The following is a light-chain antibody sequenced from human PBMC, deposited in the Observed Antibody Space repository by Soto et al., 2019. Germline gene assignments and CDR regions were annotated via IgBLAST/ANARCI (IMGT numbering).Light chain of an antibody. CDR3: QQSYSLPYT. Sequence: DIQMTQSPCSLSASVGDRVTITCRPSQSIDNFLNWYQQKPGKAPNLLIYAASSLQSGVSSRFSGSGSGTDFTLTISSLQPEDSATYYCQQSYSLPYTFGQGTKVDIK. V-gene: IGKV1-39*01. CDR1: QSIDNF. J-gene: IGKJ2*01. CDR2: AAS.